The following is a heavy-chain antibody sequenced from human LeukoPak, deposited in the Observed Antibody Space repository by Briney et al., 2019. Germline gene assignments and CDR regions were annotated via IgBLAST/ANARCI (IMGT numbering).Heavy chain of an antibody. Sequence: GGPLRLSCAASGFTFSSYEMNWVRQAPGKGLEWVSYISSSGSTIYYADSVKGRFTISRDNAKNSLYLQMNSLRAEDTAVYYCARDYDFWSGYYYYYYGMDVWGQGTTVTVSS. CDR3: ARDYDFWSGYYYYYYGMDV. D-gene: IGHD3-3*01. CDR1: GFTFSSYE. V-gene: IGHV3-48*03. J-gene: IGHJ6*02. CDR2: ISSSGSTI.